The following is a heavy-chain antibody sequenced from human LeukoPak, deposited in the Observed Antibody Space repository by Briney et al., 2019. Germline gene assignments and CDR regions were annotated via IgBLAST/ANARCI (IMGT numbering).Heavy chain of an antibody. CDR1: GFTVSSNY. V-gene: IGHV3-30-3*01. Sequence: GGSLRLSCAASGFTVSSNYMSWVRQAPVKGLEWVAVISYDGSTQYYADSVKGRFTISRDNSKNTLDLQMNSLRTDDTAVYYCARGDKAVAFDWFDPWGQGTLVSVSP. J-gene: IGHJ5*02. CDR3: ARGDKAVAFDWFDP. CDR2: ISYDGSTQ. D-gene: IGHD6-19*01.